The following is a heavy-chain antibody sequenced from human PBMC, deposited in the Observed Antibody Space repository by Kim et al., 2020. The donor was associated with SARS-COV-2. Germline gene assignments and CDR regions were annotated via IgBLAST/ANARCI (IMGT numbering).Heavy chain of an antibody. CDR1: GFTFSDYY. J-gene: IGHJ4*02. CDR2: ISSSSYT. CDR3: ARARGSSGCFDY. V-gene: IGHV3-11*06. Sequence: GGSLRLSCAASGFTFSDYYMSWIRQAPGKGLEWVSYISSSSYTNYADSVKGRFTISRDNAKNSLYLQMNSLRAEDTAVYYCARARGSSGCFDYWGQGTLVTVSS. D-gene: IGHD6-6*01.